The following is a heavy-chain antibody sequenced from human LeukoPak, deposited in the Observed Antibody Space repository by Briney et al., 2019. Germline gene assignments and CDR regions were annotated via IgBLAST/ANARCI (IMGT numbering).Heavy chain of an antibody. Sequence: PSETLSLTCTVSGGSISSYYWSWIRQPPGKGLEWIGYIYYSGSTYYNPSLKSRVTISVDTSKNQFSLKLSSVTAADTAVYYCARGEISGYSYYFDYWGQGTLVTASS. D-gene: IGHD6-25*01. J-gene: IGHJ4*02. V-gene: IGHV4-30-4*08. CDR2: IYYSGST. CDR1: GGSISSYY. CDR3: ARGEISGYSYYFDY.